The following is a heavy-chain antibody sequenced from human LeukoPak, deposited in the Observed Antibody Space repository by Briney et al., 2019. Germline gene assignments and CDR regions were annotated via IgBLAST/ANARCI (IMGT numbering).Heavy chain of an antibody. Sequence: GGSLRLSCVASGFSFSTYFLTWVRQAPGKGLEWVSEISISGGSTYYADSVKGRFTISRDNSKNTLYLQMNSLRIEDTAVYYCAKETEYSDSGSFDKGLDHWGQGTLVTVSS. CDR2: ISISGGST. V-gene: IGHV3-23*01. CDR1: GFSFSTYF. CDR3: AKETEYSDSGSFDKGLDH. J-gene: IGHJ4*02. D-gene: IGHD3-10*01.